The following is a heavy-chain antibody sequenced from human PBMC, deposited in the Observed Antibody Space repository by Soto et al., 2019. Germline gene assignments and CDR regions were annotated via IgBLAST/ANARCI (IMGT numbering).Heavy chain of an antibody. D-gene: IGHD6-19*01. CDR3: ARMYSSGSGWFHP. CDR1: GYSISAGGYY. V-gene: IGHV4-31*03. CDR2: FYSSGSI. Sequence: SETLSLTCFVSGYSISAGGYYWSWIRHHPGKGLEWIGSFYSSGSIIYNPSLRSRVSISGDTSSNQFSMSLTSVTAADTARYYCARMYSSGSGWFHPWGQGTLVTVSS. J-gene: IGHJ5*02.